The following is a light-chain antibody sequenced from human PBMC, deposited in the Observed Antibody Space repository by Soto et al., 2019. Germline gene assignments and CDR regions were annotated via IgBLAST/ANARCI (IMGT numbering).Light chain of an antibody. CDR1: QIVTINS. V-gene: IGKV3-20*01. CDR3: QQYGVSPFS. J-gene: IGKJ3*01. Sequence: EVVLTQSPGTLSLSPGERATLSCRASQIVTINSLAWYQQKPGQPPRLPNYAASTRAPAIPDRFSGSGSGTAFTLAISRLQPEDFALYYCQQYGVSPFSFGPGTRVDVK. CDR2: AAS.